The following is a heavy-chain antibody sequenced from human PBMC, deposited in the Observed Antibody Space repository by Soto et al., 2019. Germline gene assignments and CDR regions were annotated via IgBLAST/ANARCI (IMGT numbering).Heavy chain of an antibody. CDR1: GFIFSQYV. CDR2: ISYDATNQ. CDR3: AREGVGPYDFWSGYYVH. D-gene: IGHD3-3*01. V-gene: IGHV3-30-3*01. Sequence: QVQLVESGGGVVQPGRSLRLSCTASGFIFSQYVMHWVRQAPGKGLEWVAIISYDATNQYYADSVRGRFTISRDNSNNTVYLQMNRLSADDTAVYYCAREGVGPYDFWSGYYVHWGQGTLVTVSS. J-gene: IGHJ4*02.